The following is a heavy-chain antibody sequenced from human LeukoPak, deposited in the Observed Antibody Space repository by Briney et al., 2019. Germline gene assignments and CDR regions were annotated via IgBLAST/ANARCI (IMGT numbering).Heavy chain of an antibody. D-gene: IGHD6-19*01. Sequence: SETLSLTCTVSGGSISSSYSYWGWIRQPPGKGLEWIGFIHYSGSTDYNPSLKSRVTIPIDTSKNQFSLKLSSVTAADTAVYYCARESLGSGWFGYWGQGTLVTVSS. CDR3: ARESLGSGWFGY. CDR1: GGSISSSYSY. CDR2: IHYSGST. J-gene: IGHJ5*01. V-gene: IGHV4-39*07.